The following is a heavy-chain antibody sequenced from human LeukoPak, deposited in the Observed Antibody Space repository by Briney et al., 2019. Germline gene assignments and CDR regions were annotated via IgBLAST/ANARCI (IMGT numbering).Heavy chain of an antibody. CDR1: GFTFSTYS. CDR3: ARSKRNGFDI. J-gene: IGHJ3*02. Sequence: PGGSLRLSCAASGFTFSTYSMNWVRQAPGKGLEWVSYISSSSSPIYYADSVKGRFTISRDNAKNSLYLQMNSLRAEDTAVYYCARSKRNGFDIWGQGTMVIVSS. V-gene: IGHV3-48*01. CDR2: ISSSSSPI.